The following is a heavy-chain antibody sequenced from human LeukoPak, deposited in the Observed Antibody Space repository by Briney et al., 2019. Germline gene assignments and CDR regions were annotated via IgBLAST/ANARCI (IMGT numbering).Heavy chain of an antibody. CDR3: AKWGDYDILTGYYDSDY. V-gene: IGHV3-23*01. CDR1: GFIFSNYA. D-gene: IGHD3-9*01. CDR2: IGGRDGGK. J-gene: IGHJ4*01. Sequence: PAASLRLSCAASGFIFSNYARSWVRQAPGKGLKWVSAIGGRDGGKYYADYVKVRFTVARDDPKNTLYLQMKTLRGEETAVYYCAKWGDYDILTGYYDSDYWGHGTLVTVSS.